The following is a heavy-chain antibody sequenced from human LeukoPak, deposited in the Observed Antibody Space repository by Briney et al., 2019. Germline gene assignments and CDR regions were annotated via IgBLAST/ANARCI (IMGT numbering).Heavy chain of an antibody. Sequence: TSETLSLTCAVYGGSFSGYYWSWIRQPPGKGLEWIGEINHSGSTNYNPSLKSRVTISVDTSKNQFSLKLSSVTAADTAVYYCARSGIVGAPFDYWGQGTLVTVSS. CDR1: GGSFSGYY. CDR2: INHSGST. D-gene: IGHD1-26*01. CDR3: ARSGIVGAPFDY. V-gene: IGHV4-34*01. J-gene: IGHJ4*02.